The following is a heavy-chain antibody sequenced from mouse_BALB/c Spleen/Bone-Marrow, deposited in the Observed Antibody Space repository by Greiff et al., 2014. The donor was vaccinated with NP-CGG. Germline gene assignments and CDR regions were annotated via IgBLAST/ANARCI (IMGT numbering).Heavy chain of an antibody. D-gene: IGHD4-1*01. J-gene: IGHJ4*01. CDR3: ARWEYYAMDY. Sequence: VQLQQSGAELVKPGASVKLSCTASGFNIKDTYMHWVKQRPEQGLEWIGRIDPANGNTKYDPKFQGKATITADTSSNTAYLQLSSLASEDTAVYYCARWEYYAMDYWGQGTSVTVSS. CDR2: IDPANGNT. V-gene: IGHV14-3*02. CDR1: GFNIKDTY.